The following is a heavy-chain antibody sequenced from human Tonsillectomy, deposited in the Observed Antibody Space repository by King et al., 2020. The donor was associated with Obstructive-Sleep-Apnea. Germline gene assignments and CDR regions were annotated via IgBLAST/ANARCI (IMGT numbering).Heavy chain of an antibody. CDR3: ARDDVVTATLDY. V-gene: IGHV3-30*04. J-gene: IGHJ4*02. CDR1: GFTFSSYA. CDR2: ISYDGSNK. D-gene: IGHD2-21*02. Sequence: VQLVESGGGVVQPGRSLRLSCAASGFTFSSYAMHWVRQAPGKGLEWVAVISYDGSNKYYADSVKGRFTISRDNSKNTLYLQMNSLRAEDTAVYYCARDDVVTATLDYWGQGTLVTVSS.